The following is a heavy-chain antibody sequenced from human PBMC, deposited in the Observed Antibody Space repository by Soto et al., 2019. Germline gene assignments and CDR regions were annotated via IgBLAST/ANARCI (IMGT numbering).Heavy chain of an antibody. V-gene: IGHV1-69*13. D-gene: IGHD1-26*01. CDR3: ARDLYSGSRDAFDI. CDR1: GGTFSSYA. Sequence: AVSFYCKTSGGTFSSYAISWVRQAPGQGLEWMGGIIPIFGTANYAQKFQGRVTITADESTSTAYMELSSLRSEDTAVYYCARDLYSGSRDAFDIWGQGTMVTVSS. J-gene: IGHJ3*02. CDR2: IIPIFGTA.